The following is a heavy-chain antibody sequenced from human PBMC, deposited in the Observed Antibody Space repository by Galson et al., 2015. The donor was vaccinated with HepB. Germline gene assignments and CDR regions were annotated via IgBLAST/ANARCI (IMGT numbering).Heavy chain of an antibody. V-gene: IGHV1-8*01. D-gene: IGHD3-9*01. J-gene: IGHJ5*02. Sequence: SVTVSCKASGSTFTSYDINWVRQATGQGLEWMGWMNPNSGNTGYAQKFQGRVTMTRNTSISTAYMELSSLRSEDTAVYYCARGEDFDWSQNWFAPWGQGTLVPVSS. CDR2: MNPNSGNT. CDR3: ARGEDFDWSQNWFAP. CDR1: GSTFTSYD.